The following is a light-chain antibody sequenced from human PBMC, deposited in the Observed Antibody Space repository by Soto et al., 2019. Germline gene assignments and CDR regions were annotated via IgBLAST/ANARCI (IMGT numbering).Light chain of an antibody. CDR3: AAWDDSLNGVV. CDR1: SSNIGINT. J-gene: IGLJ2*01. V-gene: IGLV1-44*01. Sequence: QSVLTQPPSASGTPGQRVTISCSGSSSNIGINTVNWYQQVPGTAPKLLIYSHSQRPSGVPDRFSGSKSGTSASLAISGLQSEDEADYYCAAWDDSLNGVVFGGGTKVTVL. CDR2: SHS.